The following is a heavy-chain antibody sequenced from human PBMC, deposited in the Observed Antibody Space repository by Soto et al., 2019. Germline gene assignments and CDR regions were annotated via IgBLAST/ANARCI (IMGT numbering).Heavy chain of an antibody. CDR2: INPNSGGT. V-gene: IGHV1-2*02. Sequence: QVQLVQSGAEVKKPGASVKVSCKASGYTFTGYYMHWVRQAPGQGLEWMGWINPNSGGTNYAQKFQGRVTMTRDTSISTAYMELSRLRSDDTAVYYCAREGVGYYYDSSGYYYGYWGQGTLVTVSS. CDR3: AREGVGYYYDSSGYYYGY. J-gene: IGHJ4*02. D-gene: IGHD3-22*01. CDR1: GYTFTGYY.